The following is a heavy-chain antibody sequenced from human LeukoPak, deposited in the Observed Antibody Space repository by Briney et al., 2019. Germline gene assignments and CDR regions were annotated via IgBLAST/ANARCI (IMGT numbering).Heavy chain of an antibody. Sequence: SVKVSCKASGGTFSSYAISWVRQAPGQGLEWMGGIIPIFGTANYAQKFQGRVTITADKSTSTAYMELSSLRSEDTAVYYCASPRGTMVQGDNYMDVWGKGTTVTVSS. J-gene: IGHJ6*03. V-gene: IGHV1-69*06. CDR1: GGTFSSYA. D-gene: IGHD3-10*01. CDR2: IIPIFGTA. CDR3: ASPRGTMVQGDNYMDV.